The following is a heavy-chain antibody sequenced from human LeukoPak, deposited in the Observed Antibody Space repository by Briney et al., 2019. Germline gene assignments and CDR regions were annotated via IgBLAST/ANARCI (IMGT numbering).Heavy chain of an antibody. D-gene: IGHD2-2*01. J-gene: IGHJ6*02. CDR1: GFTFSDFT. V-gene: IGHV3-73*01. Sequence: PGGSLRLSCVASGFTFSDFTMHWVRQASGKGLEWVGRIRDKAASYATVYAASMKGRFTISRDDSKNTAYLQMNSLKTEDTAVYYCTWSCSSTSCYGGNYYYGMDVWGQGTTVTVSS. CDR2: IRDKAASYAT. CDR3: TWSCSSTSCYGGNYYYGMDV.